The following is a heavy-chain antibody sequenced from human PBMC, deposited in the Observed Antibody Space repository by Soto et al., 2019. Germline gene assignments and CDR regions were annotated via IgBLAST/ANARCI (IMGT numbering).Heavy chain of an antibody. V-gene: IGHV3-13*01. D-gene: IGHD1-1*01. Sequence: EVQLVESGGGLVQPGGSLRLSCAASGFTFSSYDMHWVRQATGKGLEWVSAIGTAGDTYYPGSVKGRFTISRENAKNSLYLQMNSLRAGDTAVYYCATGSPGDLFAFDSWGQGTMVTVSS. CDR2: IGTAGDT. J-gene: IGHJ3*02. CDR1: GFTFSSYD. CDR3: ATGSPGDLFAFDS.